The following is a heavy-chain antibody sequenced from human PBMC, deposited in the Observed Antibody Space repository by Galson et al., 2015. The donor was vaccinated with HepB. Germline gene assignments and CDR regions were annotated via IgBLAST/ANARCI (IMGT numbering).Heavy chain of an antibody. CDR2: ISGYNGAA. Sequence: SVKVSCKASGYNFTTYHMTWVRQAPGQGLEWMGWISGYNGAANYAPKFQGRVTMTRDTSTSTAYMERRSLRLDDTAVYYCARGDLGGYWGQGTLVTVSS. V-gene: IGHV1-18*04. CDR1: GYNFTTYH. D-gene: IGHD3-16*01. J-gene: IGHJ4*02. CDR3: ARGDLGGY.